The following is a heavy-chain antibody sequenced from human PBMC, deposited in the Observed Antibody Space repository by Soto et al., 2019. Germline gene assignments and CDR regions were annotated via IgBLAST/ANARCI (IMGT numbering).Heavy chain of an antibody. V-gene: IGHV3-73*01. Sequence: GGSLRLSCAASGFTFSGSAMHWVRQASGKGLEWVGRIISKANSYATAYAASGKGRFTISRDDSKNTAYLQMNSLKTEDTAVYYCTRSSYDSSGYLDAFDIWGQGTMVTVSS. CDR3: TRSSYDSSGYLDAFDI. J-gene: IGHJ3*02. D-gene: IGHD3-22*01. CDR1: GFTFSGSA. CDR2: IISKANSYAT.